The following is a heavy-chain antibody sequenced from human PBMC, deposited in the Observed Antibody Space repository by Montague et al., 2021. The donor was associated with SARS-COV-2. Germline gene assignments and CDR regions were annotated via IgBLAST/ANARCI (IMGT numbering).Heavy chain of an antibody. J-gene: IGHJ4*02. D-gene: IGHD3-22*01. CDR1: GFTFSSYA. Sequence: SLRLSCAASGFTFSSYAMSWVRQVPGKGLEWVSAISGSGGSTYYXDSVKGRFTISRDNSKNTLYLQMNSLRAEDTAVYYCRVGNYYDSISDYWGQGTLVTVSS. V-gene: IGHV3-23*01. CDR3: RVGNYYDSISDY. CDR2: ISGSGGST.